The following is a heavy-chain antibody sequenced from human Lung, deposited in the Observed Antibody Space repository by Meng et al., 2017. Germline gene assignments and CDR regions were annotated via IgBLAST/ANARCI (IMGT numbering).Heavy chain of an antibody. CDR3: ARYVPNGSFWYFDF. D-gene: IGHD6-13*01. Sequence: QVQLVQSGADAKKPGASMKVSCKASGYIFTNYDISWVRQAPGQGLEWMGWISVKSGEAKYPQNFQGRVTMTTDTTTSTAYMELRSLTSDDTAVYYCARYVPNGSFWYFDFWGRGTLVTVSS. V-gene: IGHV1-18*01. J-gene: IGHJ2*01. CDR1: GYIFTNYD. CDR2: ISVKSGEA.